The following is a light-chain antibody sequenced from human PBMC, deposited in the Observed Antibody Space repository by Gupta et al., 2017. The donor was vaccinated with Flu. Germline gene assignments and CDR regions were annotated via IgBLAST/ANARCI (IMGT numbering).Light chain of an antibody. CDR1: SSDVGGYNY. J-gene: IGLJ3*02. CDR3: SSYTSSKTWV. Sequence: ITISCTGTSSDVGGYNYVSWYQQHPDKAPKLMIYEVNNRPSEVSNRFSGSKSGNTASLTISGLQAEDESDYYCSSYTSSKTWVFGGGTKVTVL. CDR2: EVN. V-gene: IGLV2-14*01.